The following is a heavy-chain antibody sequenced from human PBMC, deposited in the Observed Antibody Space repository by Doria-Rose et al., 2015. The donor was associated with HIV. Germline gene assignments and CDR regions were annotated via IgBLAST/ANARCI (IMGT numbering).Heavy chain of an antibody. D-gene: IGHD6-13*01. CDR1: GVSLSSPGMG. V-gene: IGHV2-26*01. Sequence: VTLKESGPVLVKPTETLTLTCTVSGVSLSSPGMGVSWIRQPPGKALEWLANIFSDDDRSYNTSLKSRLTISRSTSKSQVVLTMTDMDPVDTATYYCARIKSSRWYHKYYFDFWGQGTLVIVSA. CDR2: IFSDDDR. J-gene: IGHJ4*02. CDR3: ARIKSSRWYHKYYFDF.